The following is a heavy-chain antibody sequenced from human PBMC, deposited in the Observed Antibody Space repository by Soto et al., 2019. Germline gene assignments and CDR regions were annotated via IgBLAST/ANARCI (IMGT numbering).Heavy chain of an antibody. Sequence: PWGSLLLSCEASVFTFRSSWMSKVRQAPGKGLEWVSYIKPDGSETYYVDSVRGRFTIPRDNAKNSLYLQMNSLRAEDTAIYYCARDQSFGAFDIWGQGTMVTVSS. J-gene: IGHJ3*02. CDR3: ARDQSFGAFDI. D-gene: IGHD3-10*01. V-gene: IGHV3-7*01. CDR1: VFTFRSSW. CDR2: IKPDGSET.